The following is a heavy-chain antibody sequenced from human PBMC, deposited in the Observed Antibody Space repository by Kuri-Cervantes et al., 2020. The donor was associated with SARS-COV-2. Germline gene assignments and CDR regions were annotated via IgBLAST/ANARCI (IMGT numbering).Heavy chain of an antibody. CDR3: TTSIGHCSSTGCYWFDP. D-gene: IGHD2-2*01. V-gene: IGHV3-33*01. Sequence: GESLKISCAASGFTFSSYGMHWVRQAPGKGLEWVAVIWYDGSNKYYADSVKGRFTISRDNSKNTLYLQMNSLRAEDTAVYYCTTSIGHCSSTGCYWFDPWGQGTLVTVSS. J-gene: IGHJ5*02. CDR2: IWYDGSNK. CDR1: GFTFSSYG.